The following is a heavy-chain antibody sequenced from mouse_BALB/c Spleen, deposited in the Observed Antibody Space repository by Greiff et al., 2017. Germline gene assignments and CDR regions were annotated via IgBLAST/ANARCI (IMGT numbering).Heavy chain of an antibody. CDR3: ARGGITTATALAY. Sequence: DVKLVESGGGLVKPGGSLKLSCAASGFTFSSYAMSWVRQTPEKRLEWVASISSGGSTYYPDSVKGRFTISRDNARNILYLQMSSLRSEDTAMYYCARGGITTATALAYWGQGTLVTVSA. V-gene: IGHV5-6-5*01. J-gene: IGHJ3*01. D-gene: IGHD1-2*01. CDR2: ISSGGST. CDR1: GFTFSSYA.